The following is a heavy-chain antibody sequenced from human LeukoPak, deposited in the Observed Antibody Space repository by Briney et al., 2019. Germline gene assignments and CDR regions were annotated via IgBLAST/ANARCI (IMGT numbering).Heavy chain of an antibody. CDR2: INHSGST. Sequence: SETLSLTCAVYGGSFSGNSWRWIRQSPGKGLEWIGEINHSGSTNYNPSLKSRVTISVDTSKNQFSLKLSSVTAADTAVYYCARGLWYYDSSGSGDYWGQGTLVTVSS. V-gene: IGHV4-34*01. CDR1: GGSFSGNS. D-gene: IGHD3-22*01. J-gene: IGHJ4*02. CDR3: ARGLWYYDSSGSGDY.